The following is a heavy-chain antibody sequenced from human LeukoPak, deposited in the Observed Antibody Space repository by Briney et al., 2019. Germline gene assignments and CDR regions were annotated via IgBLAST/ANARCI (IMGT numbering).Heavy chain of an antibody. V-gene: IGHV3-7*01. D-gene: IGHD5-12*01. Sequence: GGSLRLSCAASGFTFSSYWMYWVRQAPGKGLEWVANIKQDGSETSYVGSVKGRFAISRDNTKKSLYLQMNSLKVEDTAVYYCARDQGYSNIWGQGTLVTVSS. CDR3: ARDQGYSNI. CDR1: GFTFSSYW. CDR2: IKQDGSET. J-gene: IGHJ4*02.